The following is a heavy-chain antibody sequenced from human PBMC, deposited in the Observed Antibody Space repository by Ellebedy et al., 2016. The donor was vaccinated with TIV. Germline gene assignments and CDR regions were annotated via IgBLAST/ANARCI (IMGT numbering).Heavy chain of an antibody. CDR2: FSYSGNT. Sequence: SETLSLXXTVSGDFVSSDNYHWSWIRQPPGKGLEWIGYFSYSGNTNYNPSLKSRLTISVDTSKNQFTLNLNPVTAADTAVYYCLTYKVGGGGTSYWGQGALVTASS. D-gene: IGHD2-15*01. J-gene: IGHJ4*02. CDR3: LTYKVGGGGTSY. CDR1: GDFVSSDNYH. V-gene: IGHV4-61*01.